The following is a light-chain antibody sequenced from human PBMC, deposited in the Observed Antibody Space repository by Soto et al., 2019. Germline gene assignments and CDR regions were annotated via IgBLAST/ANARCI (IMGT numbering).Light chain of an antibody. V-gene: IGLV8-61*01. CDR1: SGSVSASNY. J-gene: IGLJ3*02. CDR2: SPN. CDR3: VLYMGSGIWV. Sequence: QTVVTQEPSFSVSPGRTVTLTCGLSSGSVSASNYPSWYQQTPGQSPRTLIYSPNTRSSGVPDRFSASILGNKAALTITGAQADDECDYYCVLYMGSGIWVFGGGTKVTVL.